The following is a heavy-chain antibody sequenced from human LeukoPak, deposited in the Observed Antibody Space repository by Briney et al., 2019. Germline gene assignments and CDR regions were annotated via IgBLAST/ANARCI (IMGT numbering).Heavy chain of an antibody. CDR3: ARVIAAARTEWFDP. V-gene: IGHV4-59*01. CDR1: GVSISGYY. CDR2: IYYSGST. Sequence: PSETLSLTCTVSGVSISGYYWSWIRQPPGKGLEWIGYIYYSGSTNYNPSLKSRVTISVDTSKNQFSLKLSSVTAADTAVYYCARVIAAARTEWFDPWGQGTLVTVSS. J-gene: IGHJ5*02. D-gene: IGHD6-13*01.